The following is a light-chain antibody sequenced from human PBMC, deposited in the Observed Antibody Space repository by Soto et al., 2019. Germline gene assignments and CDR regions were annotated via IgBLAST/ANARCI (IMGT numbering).Light chain of an antibody. Sequence: LTQPASVSGSPGQSITISCTGTSSDVGGYNYVSWYQHHPGKAPKLMIYDVSNRPSGVSIRFSGSKSDNTASLTISGLQPEDEADYHCSSYTTSNTRQIVFGTGTKVTVL. J-gene: IGLJ1*01. V-gene: IGLV2-14*03. CDR1: SSDVGGYNY. CDR2: DVS. CDR3: SSYTTSNTRQIV.